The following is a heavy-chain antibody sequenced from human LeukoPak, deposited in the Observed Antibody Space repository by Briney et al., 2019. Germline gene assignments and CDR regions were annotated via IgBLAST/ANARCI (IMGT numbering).Heavy chain of an antibody. CDR1: GGTFSSYA. D-gene: IGHD5-12*01. J-gene: IGHJ5*02. Sequence: SVKVSCKASGGTFSSYAISRVRQAPGQGLEWMGRIIPILGIANYAQKFQGRVTITADKSTSTAHMELSSLRSEDTAVYYCARAPFSGRGTFDPWGQGTLVTVSS. CDR2: IIPILGIA. V-gene: IGHV1-69*04. CDR3: ARAPFSGRGTFDP.